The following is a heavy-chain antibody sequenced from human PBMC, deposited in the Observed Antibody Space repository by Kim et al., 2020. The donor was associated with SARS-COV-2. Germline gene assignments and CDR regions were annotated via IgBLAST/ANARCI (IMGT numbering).Heavy chain of an antibody. J-gene: IGHJ6*02. CDR1: GFTFSDYY. V-gene: IGHV3-11*01. D-gene: IGHD2-15*01. Sequence: GGSLRLSCAASGFTFSDYYMSWIRQAPGKGLEWVSYISSSGSTIYYADSVKGRFTISRDNAKNSLYLQMNSLRAEDTAVYYCARGGCSGGSCYSDSDLVVTYNKDYYYGMDVWGQGTTVTVSS. CDR3: ARGGCSGGSCYSDSDLVVTYNKDYYYGMDV. CDR2: ISSSGSTI.